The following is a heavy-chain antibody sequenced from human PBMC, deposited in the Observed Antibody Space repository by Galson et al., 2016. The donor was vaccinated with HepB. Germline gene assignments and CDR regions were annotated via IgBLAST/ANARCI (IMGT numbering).Heavy chain of an antibody. CDR1: GYTFTSYY. J-gene: IGHJ4*02. V-gene: IGHV1-46*01. D-gene: IGHD6-6*01. Sequence: SVKVSCKASGYTFTSYYMHWVRQAPGQGLEWMGIINPSGGSTNYAQKFQGRVTVTRDTSTSTVYMELSSLRSEDTAVYYCARERPVAAPRGGVFDYWGQGTLVTVSS. CDR2: INPSGGST. CDR3: ARERPVAAPRGGVFDY.